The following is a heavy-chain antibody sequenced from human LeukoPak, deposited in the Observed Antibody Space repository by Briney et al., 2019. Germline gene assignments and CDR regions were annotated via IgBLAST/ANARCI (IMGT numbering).Heavy chain of an antibody. CDR1: GGSIRSSSYY. CDR3: AISQTWIEKFDH. Sequence: PSETLSLTCTVSGGSIRSSSYYWGWIRQPPGKGLEWIASIYSSGNTYYNPSLKSRVTISVDTSKNQFSLKLSSVTAADTAVYYSAISQTWIEKFDHWGQGTLVIVSS. CDR2: IYSSGNT. D-gene: IGHD2-2*03. J-gene: IGHJ4*02. V-gene: IGHV4-39*01.